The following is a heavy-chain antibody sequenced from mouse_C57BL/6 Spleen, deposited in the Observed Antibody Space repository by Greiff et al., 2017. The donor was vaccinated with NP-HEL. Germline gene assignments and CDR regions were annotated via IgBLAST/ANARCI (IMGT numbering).Heavy chain of an antibody. CDR1: GFTFSDYG. Sequence: DVKLQESGGGLVKPGGSLKLSCAASGFTFSDYGMHWVRQAPEKGLEWVAYISSGSSTIYYADTVKGRFTISRDNAKNTLFLQMSSLRSEDTAMYYCARASTVVATFDYWGQGTTLTVSS. V-gene: IGHV5-17*01. CDR3: ARASTVVATFDY. J-gene: IGHJ2*01. D-gene: IGHD1-1*01. CDR2: ISSGSSTI.